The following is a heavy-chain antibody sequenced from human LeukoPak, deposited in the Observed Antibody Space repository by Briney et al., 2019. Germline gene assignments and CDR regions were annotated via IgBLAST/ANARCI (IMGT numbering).Heavy chain of an antibody. CDR3: AREFDYYDDSGYSEDL. D-gene: IGHD3-22*01. CDR2: VSTYNDNT. V-gene: IGHV1-18*01. J-gene: IGHJ5*02. Sequence: ASVKVSCKVSGYTLTKYGIIWGRQAPGQGLEWMGWVSTYNDNTNYAQNLQGRVTMTKDTSTSTAYMELRSLRSDDTAVYYCAREFDYYDDSGYSEDLWGQGTLVTVSS. CDR1: GYTLTKYG.